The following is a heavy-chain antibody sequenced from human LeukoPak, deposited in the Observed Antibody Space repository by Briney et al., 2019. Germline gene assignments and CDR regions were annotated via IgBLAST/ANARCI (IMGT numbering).Heavy chain of an antibody. J-gene: IGHJ4*02. Sequence: SETLSLTCTVSVGSISSSSYYWGWIRQPPGKGLEWIGSIYYSGSTYYNPSLKSRVTISVDTSKNQFSLKLSSVTAADTAVYYCTRLEQWLAFDYWGQGTLVTVSS. CDR2: IYYSGST. V-gene: IGHV4-39*01. D-gene: IGHD6-19*01. CDR3: TRLEQWLAFDY. CDR1: VGSISSSSYY.